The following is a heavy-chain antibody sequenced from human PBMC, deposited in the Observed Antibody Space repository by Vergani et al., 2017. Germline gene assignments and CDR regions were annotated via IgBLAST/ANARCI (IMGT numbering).Heavy chain of an antibody. D-gene: IGHD3-22*01. CDR3: TRGWYYDSIAYWAY. CDR2: INPSDGRT. Sequence: QVQLVQSGAEVKKPGASVKVSCKASGYTFTSYYMHWVRQAPGQGLEWMGIINPSDGRTSYEQKFQGRVTMTRGTSTSAVYMELSSLRAEDTAVYYCTRGWYYDSIAYWAYWGQGALVTDSS. J-gene: IGHJ4*02. V-gene: IGHV1-46*03. CDR1: GYTFTSYY.